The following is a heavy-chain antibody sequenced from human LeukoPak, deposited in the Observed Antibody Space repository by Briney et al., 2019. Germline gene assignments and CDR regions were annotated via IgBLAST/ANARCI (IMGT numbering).Heavy chain of an antibody. CDR3: AKEELGRGYFDY. D-gene: IGHD1-26*01. Sequence: PGGSLRLSCAASGFTISTNYMSWVRQAPGKGLEWVSVIHSGGSTYYADSVKGRFTISRDNSKNTLYLQMNSLRAEDTAVYYCAKEELGRGYFDYWGQGTLVTVSS. CDR1: GFTISTNY. V-gene: IGHV3-53*01. J-gene: IGHJ4*02. CDR2: IHSGGST.